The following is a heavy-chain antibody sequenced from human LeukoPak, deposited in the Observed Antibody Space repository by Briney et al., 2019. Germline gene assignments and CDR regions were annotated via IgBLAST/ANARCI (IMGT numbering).Heavy chain of an antibody. CDR2: IIPIFGTA. V-gene: IGHV1-69*13. D-gene: IGHD6-6*01. J-gene: IGHJ4*02. Sequence: SVKVSCKASGGTFSSYAISWVRQAPGQGLEWMGGIIPIFGTANYAQKFQGRVTITADESTSTAYMELSSLRSEDTAMYYCARDRYSSSSYFDYWGQGTLVTVSS. CDR1: GGTFSSYA. CDR3: ARDRYSSSSYFDY.